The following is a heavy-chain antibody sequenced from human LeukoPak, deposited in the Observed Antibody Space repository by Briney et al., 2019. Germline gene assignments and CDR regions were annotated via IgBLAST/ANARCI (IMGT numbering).Heavy chain of an antibody. J-gene: IGHJ4*02. Sequence: GGSLRLSCAASGFTFSGYSMSWVRQAPGKGLEWVSSITTTSSYIYYADSVKGRFTISRDNAKNSLHLQMNSLRAEDTAVYYCARGYYNFWSGYRAEYYFDYWGQGTLVTVSS. CDR1: GFTFSGYS. D-gene: IGHD3-3*01. V-gene: IGHV3-21*01. CDR2: ITTTSSYI. CDR3: ARGYYNFWSGYRAEYYFDY.